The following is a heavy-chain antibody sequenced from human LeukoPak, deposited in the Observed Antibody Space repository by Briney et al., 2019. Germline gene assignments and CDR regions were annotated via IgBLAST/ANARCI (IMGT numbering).Heavy chain of an antibody. CDR3: ARDRVPSGSSSQGDAFDI. Sequence: SVKVSCKASGGTFSSYAISWVRQAPGQGLEWMGGIIPIFGTANYVQKFQGRVTITADESTSTAYMELSSLRSEDTAVYYCARDRVPSGSSSQGDAFDIWGQGTMVTVSS. V-gene: IGHV1-69*13. D-gene: IGHD6-6*01. CDR1: GGTFSSYA. CDR2: IIPIFGTA. J-gene: IGHJ3*02.